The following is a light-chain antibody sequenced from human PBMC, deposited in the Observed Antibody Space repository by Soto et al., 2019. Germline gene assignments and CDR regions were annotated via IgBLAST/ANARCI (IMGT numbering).Light chain of an antibody. J-gene: IGKJ3*01. Sequence: EVVLTQSPGTLSLSPGERATLSCRASQSFSSSYLALYQQKPDPAPRLLIYASTSRATGIPDRFSGSGSGAYFTPTISRLEPEDFAVYYCQQYGSSPLTFGPGTKVEIK. V-gene: IGKV3-20*01. CDR2: AST. CDR1: QSFSSSY. CDR3: QQYGSSPLT.